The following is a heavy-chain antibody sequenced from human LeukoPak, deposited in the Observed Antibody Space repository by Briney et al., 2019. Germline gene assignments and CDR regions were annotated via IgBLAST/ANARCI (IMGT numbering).Heavy chain of an antibody. CDR2: ITYSGRT. V-gene: IGHV4-59*01. CDR3: AKWGYYFDSSAYVAPTDDS. J-gene: IGHJ4*02. Sequence: NPSETLSLTCTVSGGSISTYYWTWIRQPPGKGLEWIGYITYSGRTDYNPSLKSRVAISVDTSNNQFSLTLSSVAAADTAVYYCAKWGYYFDSSAYVAPTDDSWGQGILVTVSS. D-gene: IGHD3-22*01. CDR1: GGSISTYY.